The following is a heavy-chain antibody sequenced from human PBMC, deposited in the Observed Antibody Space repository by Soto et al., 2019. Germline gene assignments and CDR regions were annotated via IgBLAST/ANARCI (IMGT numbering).Heavy chain of an antibody. D-gene: IGHD2-15*01. J-gene: IGHJ3*02. V-gene: IGHV1-69*02. Sequence: QVQLVQSGAEVKKPGSSVKVSCKTSGGTFSRYTINWVRQAPGQGLEWMGRIYPFLGVVNYAQKFKGRVTISAAKSTSTAYLELRSLRSEDTAVVFCAGSRGYETDASDIWGQGTTVTVSS. CDR2: IYPFLGVV. CDR3: AGSRGYETDASDI. CDR1: GGTFSRYT.